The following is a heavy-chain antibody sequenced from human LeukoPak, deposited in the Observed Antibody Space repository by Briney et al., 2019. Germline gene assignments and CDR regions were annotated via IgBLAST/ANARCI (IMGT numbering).Heavy chain of an antibody. CDR1: GFTFSCYS. J-gene: IGHJ4*02. CDR2: INQDGDEK. CDR3: ARADYLDH. V-gene: IGHV3-7*02. Sequence: GGSLRLSCAASGFTFSCYSMTWVRQAPGKGLEWVASINQDGDEKHYVDSVKGRFTISRDSAKNSLYLQMNSPRVEDTAVYYCARADYLDHWGQGTLVTVSS.